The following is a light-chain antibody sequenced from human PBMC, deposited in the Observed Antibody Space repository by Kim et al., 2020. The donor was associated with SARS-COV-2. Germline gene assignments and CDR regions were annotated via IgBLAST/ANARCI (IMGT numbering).Light chain of an antibody. J-gene: IGKJ1*01. CDR3: QRYDNYPRT. V-gene: IGKV1D-16*01. CDR2: AAS. CDR1: QSISSW. Sequence: DIQMTQSPSSLSASVGDRVTITCRASQSISSWLAWYQHKPGKAPKCLIYAASSLQSGVPSRFSGSGSGTDFTLTISSLQPEDFATYYCQRYDNYPRTFGPGTKVDIK.